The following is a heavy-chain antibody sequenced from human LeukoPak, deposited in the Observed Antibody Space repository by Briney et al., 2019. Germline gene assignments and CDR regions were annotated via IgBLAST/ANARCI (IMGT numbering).Heavy chain of an antibody. CDR1: GGSISSYY. V-gene: IGHV4-4*07. CDR3: ARITVTNPSYWYFDL. J-gene: IGHJ2*01. D-gene: IGHD4-11*01. Sequence: SETLSLTCTVSGGSISSYYWSWIRQPAGKGLEWNGRIYTSGSTNYNPSLKSRVTMSVDTSKNQFSLKLSSVTAADTAVYYCARITVTNPSYWYFDLWGRGTLVTVSS. CDR2: IYTSGST.